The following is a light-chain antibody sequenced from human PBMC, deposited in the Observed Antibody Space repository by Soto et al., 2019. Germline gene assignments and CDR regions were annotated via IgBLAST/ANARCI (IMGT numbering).Light chain of an antibody. CDR3: QSYDATNQV. J-gene: IGLJ3*02. V-gene: IGLV6-57*03. CDR1: SFSIASNY. CDR2: EDN. Sequence: NFMLTQPHSVSESPGKTVIISCTRRSFSIASNYVQWYQQRPGSAPTTVIYEDNQRPSGVPDRFSGSIDSSSNSASLTISGLETEDEADYYCQSYDATNQVFGGGTKLIVL.